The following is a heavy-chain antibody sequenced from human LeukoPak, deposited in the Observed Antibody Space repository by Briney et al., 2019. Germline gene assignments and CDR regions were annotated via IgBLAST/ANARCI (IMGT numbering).Heavy chain of an antibody. Sequence: SETLSLTCTVSGGSISSYYWSWIRQPPGKGLEWIGYIYYSGSTNYNPSLKSRVTISVDTSKNQISLKLSSVTAADTAVYYCARRGVDNFDYWGQGTLVTVSS. CDR2: IYYSGST. V-gene: IGHV4-59*01. CDR1: GGSISSYY. CDR3: ARRGVDNFDY. D-gene: IGHD3-10*01. J-gene: IGHJ4*02.